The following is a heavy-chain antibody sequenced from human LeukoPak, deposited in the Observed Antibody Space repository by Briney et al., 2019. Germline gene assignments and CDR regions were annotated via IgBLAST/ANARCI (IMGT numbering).Heavy chain of an antibody. CDR3: ARGAHSSSWYRWFDP. J-gene: IGHJ5*02. CDR1: GGSISSYY. V-gene: IGHV4-59*01. Sequence: SETLSLTCTVSGGSISSYYWSWIRQPPGKGLEWIGYIYYSGSTNYNPSLKSRVTISVDTSKNQFSLKLSSVTAADTAVYYCARGAHSSSWYRWFDPWGQGTLVTVSS. D-gene: IGHD6-13*01. CDR2: IYYSGST.